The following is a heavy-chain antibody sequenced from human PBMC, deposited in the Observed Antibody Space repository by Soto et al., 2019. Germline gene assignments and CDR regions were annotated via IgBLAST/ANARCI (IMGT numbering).Heavy chain of an antibody. Sequence: NPSETLSLTCTVSGGSVSSSSYDWAWIRQPPXKGLEWIGTIYFGGSTYYNPSLKSRVTISVDSSKSQFSLKLSSVTAADTAVYYCASLLYYDSSGFYHYFDYWGQGTLVTVSS. D-gene: IGHD3-22*01. CDR3: ASLLYYDSSGFYHYFDY. V-gene: IGHV4-39*01. CDR2: IYFGGST. J-gene: IGHJ4*02. CDR1: GGSVSSSSYD.